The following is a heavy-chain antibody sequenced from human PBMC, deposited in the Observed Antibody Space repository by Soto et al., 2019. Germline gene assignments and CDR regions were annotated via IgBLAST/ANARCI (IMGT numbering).Heavy chain of an antibody. CDR2: INSDGSST. CDR3: GSPSRRDGYNYFGY. CDR1: GFTFSSYW. J-gene: IGHJ4*02. Sequence: EVQLVESGGGLVQPGGSLRLSCAASGFTFSSYWMHWVGKPPGKGLGWVSRINSDGSSTTTADSVKGRFTISRDNDKNTLYLQMNSLRAEDTAVYYCGSPSRRDGYNYFGYWGQGTLVTVSS. D-gene: IGHD5-12*01. V-gene: IGHV3-74*01.